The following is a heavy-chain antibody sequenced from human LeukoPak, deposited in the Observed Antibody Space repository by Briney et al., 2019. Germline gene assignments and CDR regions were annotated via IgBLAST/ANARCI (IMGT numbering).Heavy chain of an antibody. CDR3: AKGPKYDYVWGSYRPRFDY. V-gene: IGHV3-23*01. J-gene: IGHJ4*02. CDR1: GFTFSNYG. D-gene: IGHD3-16*02. CDR2: ISGSGGTT. Sequence: GGTLRLSCAASGFTFSNYGLNWVRQAPGKGLEWVSAISGSGGTTYYADSVKGRITISRDNSKNSLYLQMNSLRTEDTALYYCAKGPKYDYVWGSYRPRFDYWGRGTLVTVSS.